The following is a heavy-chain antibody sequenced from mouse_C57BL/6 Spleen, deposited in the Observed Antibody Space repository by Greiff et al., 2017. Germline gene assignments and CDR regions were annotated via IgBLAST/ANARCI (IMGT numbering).Heavy chain of an antibody. D-gene: IGHD1-1*01. Sequence: EVQLQQSGAELVRPGASVKLSCTASGFNIKDYYMHWVKQRPEQGLEWIGRIDPEDGDTEYAPKFQGKATMTADTSSNTAYLQLSSLTSEDTAVYYCTTDYGSSYDGFAYWGQGTLVTVSA. J-gene: IGHJ3*01. V-gene: IGHV14-1*01. CDR1: GFNIKDYY. CDR2: IDPEDGDT. CDR3: TTDYGSSYDGFAY.